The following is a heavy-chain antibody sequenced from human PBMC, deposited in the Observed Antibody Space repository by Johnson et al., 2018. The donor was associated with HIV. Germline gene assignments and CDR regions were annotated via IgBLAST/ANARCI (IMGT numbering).Heavy chain of an antibody. Sequence: QVQLVESGGGLVQPGGSLRLSCAASGFTFSSYAMSWVRQAPGKGLEWVAVIWYDGRNQYHADSVKGRFTISRDNSKNTLYLQMNSLKTEDTAVYYCTTDLIRRYYGSGLRDAFDIWGQGTMVTVSS. V-gene: IGHV3-33*08. J-gene: IGHJ3*02. CDR3: TTDLIRRYYGSGLRDAFDI. CDR2: IWYDGRNQ. D-gene: IGHD3-10*01. CDR1: GFTFSSYA.